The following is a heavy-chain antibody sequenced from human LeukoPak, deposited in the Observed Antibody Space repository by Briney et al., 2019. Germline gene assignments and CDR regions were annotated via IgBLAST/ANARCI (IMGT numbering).Heavy chain of an antibody. CDR1: GLTFSDYH. D-gene: IGHD1-26*01. CDR2: ISSSGSTI. V-gene: IGHV3-11*01. CDR3: ARDSIRYSGSYPYYFDY. J-gene: IGHJ4*02. Sequence: GGSLSLSCAASGLTFSDYHMTWFRQAPGKGRVGVSYISSSGSTIYYADSVKGRFTISRDNAKNSLYLQMNSLRAEDTAVYYCARDSIRYSGSYPYYFDYWSQGTLVTVSS.